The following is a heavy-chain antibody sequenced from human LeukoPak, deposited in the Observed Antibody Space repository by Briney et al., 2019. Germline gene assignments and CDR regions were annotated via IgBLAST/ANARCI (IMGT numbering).Heavy chain of an antibody. Sequence: GGSLRLSCAASGFTFSNAWMSWVRQAPGKGLEWVGRIKGKTDGGTTDYAAPVKGRFTISRDDSKNTLYLQMNSLKTEDTAVYYCTTISLSTRIVATIRSYYYYYMDVWGKGTTVTVSS. CDR1: GFTFSNAW. J-gene: IGHJ6*03. D-gene: IGHD5-12*01. V-gene: IGHV3-15*01. CDR2: IKGKTDGGTT. CDR3: TTISLSTRIVATIRSYYYYYMDV.